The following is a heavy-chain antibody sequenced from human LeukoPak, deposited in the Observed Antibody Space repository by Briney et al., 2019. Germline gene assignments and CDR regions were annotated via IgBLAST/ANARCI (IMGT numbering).Heavy chain of an antibody. V-gene: IGHV1-18*01. CDR2: ISAYNGNT. Sequence: ASVKVSCKASGYTFISYGFSWVRQAPGQGLEWMGWISAYNGNTNYAQKLQGRVTMTTDTSTSTAYMELRSLRSDDTAVYYCARDQQWLDPARHDSDYWGQGTLVTVSS. J-gene: IGHJ4*02. D-gene: IGHD6-19*01. CDR1: GYTFISYG. CDR3: ARDQQWLDPARHDSDY.